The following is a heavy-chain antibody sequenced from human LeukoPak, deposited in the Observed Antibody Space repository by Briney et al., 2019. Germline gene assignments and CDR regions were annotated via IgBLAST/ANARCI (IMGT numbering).Heavy chain of an antibody. CDR2: ISSSGSTI. D-gene: IGHD2-15*01. CDR3: ARAGGYCSGGSCLNWFDP. J-gene: IGHJ5*02. V-gene: IGHV3-48*03. CDR1: GFTFSSYE. Sequence: GGSLRLSCAASGFTFSSYEMNWVRQAPGKGLEWASYISSSGSTIYYADSVKGRFTISRDNAKNSLYLQMNSLRAEDTAVYYCARAGGYCSGGSCLNWFDPWGQGTLVTVSS.